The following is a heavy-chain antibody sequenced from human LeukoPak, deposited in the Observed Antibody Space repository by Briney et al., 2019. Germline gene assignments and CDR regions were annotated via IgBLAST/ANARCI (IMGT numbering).Heavy chain of an antibody. CDR2: IYSGGST. V-gene: IGHV3-66*02. D-gene: IGHD6-13*01. CDR1: GFTVSGNY. CDR3: ATGTSSSWLPLDY. J-gene: IGHJ4*02. Sequence: GGSLRFSCAASGFTVSGNYMSWVRQAPGKGLEWVSVIYSGGSTYYADSVKGRFTISRDNSKNTLYLQMNSLRAEDTAVYYCATGTSSSWLPLDYWGQGTLVTVSS.